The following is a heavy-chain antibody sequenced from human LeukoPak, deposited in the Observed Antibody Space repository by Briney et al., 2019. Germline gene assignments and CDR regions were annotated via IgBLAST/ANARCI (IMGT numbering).Heavy chain of an antibody. Sequence: GGSLRLSCAASGFTFSSHNMNWVRQAPGKGLEWVSSISSSSSYIYYADSVKGRFTISRDNAKNSLYLQMNSLRAEDTAVYYCARTYYYGSGSYRPYDYWGQGTLVTVSS. V-gene: IGHV3-21*01. D-gene: IGHD3-10*01. CDR2: ISSSSSYI. CDR3: ARTYYYGSGSYRPYDY. CDR1: GFTFSSHN. J-gene: IGHJ4*02.